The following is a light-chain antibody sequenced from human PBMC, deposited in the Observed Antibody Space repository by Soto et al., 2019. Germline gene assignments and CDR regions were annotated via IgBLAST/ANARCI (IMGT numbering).Light chain of an antibody. Sequence: QSALTQPPSASGSPGQSVTISCTGTSSDVGGYNYVSWYQQHPGKAPKLMIYEVSKRPSGVPDRFSGSKSGNTASLTVSGLRAEDEADYYCSSYAGGNNLVFGGGTKLTVL. CDR1: SSDVGGYNY. J-gene: IGLJ2*01. V-gene: IGLV2-8*01. CDR2: EVS. CDR3: SSYAGGNNLV.